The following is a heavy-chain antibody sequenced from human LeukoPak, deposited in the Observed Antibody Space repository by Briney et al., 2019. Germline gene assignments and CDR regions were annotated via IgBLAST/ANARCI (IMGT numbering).Heavy chain of an antibody. CDR2: ISSSDTYI. CDR3: ARDELHILTGYYYFDY. D-gene: IGHD3-9*01. V-gene: IGHV3-21*01. Sequence: GGSLRLSCAASGFTFSRYSMNWVRQAPGKGLEWVSSISSSDTYIHYADPVKGRFTISRDNAKNSLYLHMTSLRAEDTAVYYCARDELHILTGYYYFDYWGQGSLVTVSS. CDR1: GFTFSRYS. J-gene: IGHJ4*02.